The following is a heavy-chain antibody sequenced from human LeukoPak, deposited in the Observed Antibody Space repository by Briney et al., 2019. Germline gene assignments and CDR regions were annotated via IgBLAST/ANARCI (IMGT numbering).Heavy chain of an antibody. CDR2: IYTSGST. CDR3: ARDSTTTVTIFDY. CDR1: GGSISSGSYY. J-gene: IGHJ4*02. V-gene: IGHV4-61*02. D-gene: IGHD4-17*01. Sequence: SETLSLTCTVSGGSISSGSYYWSWIRQPAGKGLEWIGRIYTSGSTNYNPSLKSRDTISVDTSKNQFSLKLSSVTAADTAVYCCARDSTTTVTIFDYWGQGTLVTVSS.